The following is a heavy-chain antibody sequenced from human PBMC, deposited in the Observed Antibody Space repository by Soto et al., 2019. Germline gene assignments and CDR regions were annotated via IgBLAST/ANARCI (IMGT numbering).Heavy chain of an antibody. CDR2: ISAYNGNT. J-gene: IGHJ5*02. D-gene: IGHD2-2*01. CDR1: GYTFTSYG. V-gene: IGHV1-18*01. Sequence: ASVKVSCKASGYTFTSYGISWLRQAPGQGLERMGGISAYNGNTNYAKKLQSRVTMTTDTSTSTAYMELRSLRSDDTAVYYCAREPYCSSTSRLSCWFDPWGQGTLVTVSS. CDR3: AREPYCSSTSRLSCWFDP.